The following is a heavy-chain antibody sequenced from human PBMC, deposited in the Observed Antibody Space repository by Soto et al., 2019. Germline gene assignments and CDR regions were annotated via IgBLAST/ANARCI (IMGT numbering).Heavy chain of an antibody. J-gene: IGHJ4*02. CDR2: INGDGSTT. D-gene: IGHD7-27*01. CDR1: GLTFSNYW. CDR3: VRGSVYNWGGDF. V-gene: IGHV3-74*01. Sequence: EVQLVVSGGDLIQPGGSLSLSCAASGLTFSNYWMHWVPQAPGTGLVWVSRINGDGSTTSYADSVKGRFTISRDNAKKTLSLQMNSLRAEDTAVYYCVRGSVYNWGGDFWCQGTLVTVSS.